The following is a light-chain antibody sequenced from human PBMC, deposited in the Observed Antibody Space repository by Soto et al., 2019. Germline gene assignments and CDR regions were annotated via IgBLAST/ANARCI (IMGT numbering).Light chain of an antibody. Sequence: IVMTQSPDSLVVSLGERVTINCKSSQNVLYSVSNNNHIAWYQQRPGQPPKLLIYWASIRDAGVPDRFSGSGSGTDFTLTISSLQAEDVAAYYCQQYYSMPYTFGPGTKVNIK. CDR2: WAS. CDR3: QQYYSMPYT. V-gene: IGKV4-1*01. J-gene: IGKJ3*01. CDR1: QNVLYSVSNNNH.